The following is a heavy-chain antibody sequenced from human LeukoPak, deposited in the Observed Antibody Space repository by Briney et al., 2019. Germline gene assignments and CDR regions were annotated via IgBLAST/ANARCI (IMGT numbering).Heavy chain of an antibody. J-gene: IGHJ4*02. CDR1: GGSISTYY. Sequence: SETLSLTCTVSGGSISTYYWGWIRQPAGEGLEWIGRVHSSGSTDYNPSLRSRVTMSVDTSKNQFSLNLRSVTAADTAVYYCAKEGRSSTPGYWGQGTLVTVSS. V-gene: IGHV4-4*07. CDR2: VHSSGST. CDR3: AKEGRSSTPGY. D-gene: IGHD2-15*01.